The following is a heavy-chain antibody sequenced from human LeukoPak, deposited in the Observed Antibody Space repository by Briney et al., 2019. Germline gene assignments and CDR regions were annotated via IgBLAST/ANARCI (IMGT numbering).Heavy chain of an antibody. CDR3: ARAQTQKVVRYFDWVYYYYMDV. D-gene: IGHD3-9*01. CDR1: GFTFSSYW. Sequence: GGSLRLSCAASGFTFSSYWMSWVRQAPGKGLEWVANIKQDGSEKYYVDSVKGRFTISRDNAKNSLYLQMNSLRAEDTAVYYCARAQTQKVVRYFDWVYYYYMDVWGKGTTVTVSS. V-gene: IGHV3-7*01. J-gene: IGHJ6*03. CDR2: IKQDGSEK.